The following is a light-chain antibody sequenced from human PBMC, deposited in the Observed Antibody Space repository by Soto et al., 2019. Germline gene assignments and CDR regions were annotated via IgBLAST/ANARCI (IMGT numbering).Light chain of an antibody. CDR1: QPLVHSDGIAY. V-gene: IGKV2-30*02. CDR3: MQGTHWPIT. Sequence: DVVMTQPPLSLPVTLGQQASIACRANQPLVHSDGIAYFSWFQQRPGRSPRRLIYRVSNRDSGVPARFSGSGSGTDFALKISRVEAEDVGVYYCMQGTHWPITFGQGTRLEIK. J-gene: IGKJ5*01. CDR2: RVS.